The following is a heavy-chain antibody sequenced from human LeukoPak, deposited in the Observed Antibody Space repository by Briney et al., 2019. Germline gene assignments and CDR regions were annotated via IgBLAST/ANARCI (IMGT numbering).Heavy chain of an antibody. Sequence: SETLSLTCTVSGGSVGSSTYYWDWVRQPPGKGLEWIGRIYFIGTTYYNPSLKSRVTISVDTSKNNFSLKLSSVTAADTAVYYCARDSRGGSGLYWGQGTLVTVSS. CDR2: IYFIGTT. J-gene: IGHJ4*02. V-gene: IGHV4-39*07. D-gene: IGHD3-16*01. CDR3: ARDSRGGSGLY. CDR1: GGSVGSSTYY.